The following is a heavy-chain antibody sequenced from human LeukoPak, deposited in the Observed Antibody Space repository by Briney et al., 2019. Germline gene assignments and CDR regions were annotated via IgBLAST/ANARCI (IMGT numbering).Heavy chain of an antibody. V-gene: IGHV1-46*01. D-gene: IGHD4-23*01. J-gene: IGHJ5*02. CDR3: ARLLPTTVVIPVGWFDP. CDR1: GYTFTSYY. Sequence: GASVKVSCKASGYTFTSYYMHWVRQAPGQGLEWMGIINPSGGSTSYAQKFQGRVTMTRDTSTSTVYMELSSLRSEDTAVYYCARLLPTTVVIPVGWFDPWGQGTLVTVSS. CDR2: INPSGGST.